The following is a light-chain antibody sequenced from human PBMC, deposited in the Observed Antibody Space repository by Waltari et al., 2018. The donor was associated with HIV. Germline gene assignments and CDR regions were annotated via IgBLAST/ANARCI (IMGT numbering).Light chain of an antibody. CDR1: SSDVGGYDY. Sequence: QSALTQPASVSGSPGQSITISCTGTSSDVGGYDYVSWYQQHPGKAPKLMIFDVSNRPSGVSILFSGSKSGNTASLTISGLQAEDEADYYCSSYTSSSALDVVFGGGTKLTVL. J-gene: IGLJ2*01. V-gene: IGLV2-14*03. CDR3: SSYTSSSALDVV. CDR2: DVS.